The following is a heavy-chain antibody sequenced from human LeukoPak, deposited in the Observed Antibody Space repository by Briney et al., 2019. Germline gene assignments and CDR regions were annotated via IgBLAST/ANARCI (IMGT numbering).Heavy chain of an antibody. CDR3: AKDCYSGSLGYFDF. V-gene: IGHV3-30*02. J-gene: IGHJ4*02. CDR2: IRYDGSSQ. CDR1: GFTFSTYG. D-gene: IGHD1-26*01. Sequence: GGSLRLSCAASGFTFSTYGMHWVRQAPGKGLEWVAFIRYDGSSQYYAESVKGRFTISRDKSRNTLYLQMNSLRAEDTAVYYCAKDCYSGSLGYFDFWGQGTLVTVSS.